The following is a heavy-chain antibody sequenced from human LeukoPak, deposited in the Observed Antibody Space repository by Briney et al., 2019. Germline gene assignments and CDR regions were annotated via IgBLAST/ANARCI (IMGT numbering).Heavy chain of an antibody. V-gene: IGHV3-48*01. J-gene: IGHJ4*02. CDR3: ARDSDIVVVVAATAYYFDY. D-gene: IGHD2-15*01. Sequence: GGSLRLSCAASGFTFSSYSMNWVRQAPGKGLEWVSYISSSSSTIYYADSVKGRFTISRGNAKNSLYLQMNSLRAEDTAVYYCARDSDIVVVVAATAYYFDYWGQGTLVTVSS. CDR1: GFTFSSYS. CDR2: ISSSSSTI.